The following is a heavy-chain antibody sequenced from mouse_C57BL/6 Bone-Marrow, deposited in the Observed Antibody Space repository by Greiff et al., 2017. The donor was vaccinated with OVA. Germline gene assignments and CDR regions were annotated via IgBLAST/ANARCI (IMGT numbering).Heavy chain of an antibody. CDR2: ISSGGSYT. CDR3: ARHTGRGYFDY. CDR1: GFTFSSYG. J-gene: IGHJ2*01. V-gene: IGHV5-6*01. D-gene: IGHD1-1*01. Sequence: EVQVVESGGDLVKPGGSLKLSCAASGFTFSSYGMSWVRQTPDKRLEWVATISSGGSYTYYPDSVKGRFTISRDNAKNTLYLQMSSLKSEDTAMYYCARHTGRGYFDYWGQGTTLTVSS.